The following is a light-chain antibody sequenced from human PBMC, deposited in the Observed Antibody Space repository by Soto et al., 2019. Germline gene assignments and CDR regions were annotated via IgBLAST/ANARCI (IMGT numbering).Light chain of an antibody. CDR2: DAS. J-gene: IGKJ5*01. CDR3: QQYGSSPIT. Sequence: EIVLTQSPGTLSLSPGERATLSCISSHSVTRYVALYQQKPGQAPRLLISDASGRATGIPDRFSGSGSETDFSLTINRLEPEDFAVYFCQQYGSSPITFGQGTRLEIK. V-gene: IGKV3-20*01. CDR1: HSVTRY.